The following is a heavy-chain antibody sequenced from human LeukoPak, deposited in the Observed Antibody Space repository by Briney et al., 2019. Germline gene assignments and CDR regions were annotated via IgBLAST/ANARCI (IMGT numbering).Heavy chain of an antibody. CDR3: AKSRYAVAGYYFDY. D-gene: IGHD6-19*01. CDR2: ISWNSGSI. V-gene: IGHV3-9*01. J-gene: IGHJ4*02. CDR1: GFTFDDYA. Sequence: GRSLRLSCAASGFTFDDYAMHWVRQAPGKGLEWVSGISWNSGSIGYADSVKGRFTISRDNAKNSLYLQMNSLRAEGTALYYCAKSRYAVAGYYFDYWGQGTLVTVSS.